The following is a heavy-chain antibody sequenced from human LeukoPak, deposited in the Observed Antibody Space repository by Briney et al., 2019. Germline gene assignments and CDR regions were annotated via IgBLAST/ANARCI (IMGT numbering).Heavy chain of an antibody. D-gene: IGHD5-24*01. CDR3: RRDPRVEEGFNLRGFDL. CDR1: GSTFTNYG. CDR2: ISPYNGNT. V-gene: IGHV1-18*01. J-gene: IGHJ4*02. Sequence: GASVKVSCKASGSTFTNYGINWVRQAPGQGPEWMGWISPYNGNTNYAQKFQGRVTMTTDRSTSTAHMEMRSLRSDDTAVYYCRRDPRVEEGFNLRGFDLGGQGTLVTVSS.